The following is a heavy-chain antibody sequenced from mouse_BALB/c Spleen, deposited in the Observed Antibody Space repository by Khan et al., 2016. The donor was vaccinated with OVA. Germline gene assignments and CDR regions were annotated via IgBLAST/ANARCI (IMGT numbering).Heavy chain of an antibody. CDR3: ARPPYLSYVKVY. V-gene: IGHV9-3-1*01. J-gene: IGHJ4*01. Sequence: QIQLVQSGPELKKPGETVKISCKASGYTFTNYGMNWVKQAPGKGLKWMGWINTYTGEPSYADDFKGLFVFSLETYASNAYLQINNLKNENTATYFCARPPYLSYVKVYWGQGTSVTVSS. CDR1: GYTFTNYG. CDR2: INTYTGEP. D-gene: IGHD2-10*01.